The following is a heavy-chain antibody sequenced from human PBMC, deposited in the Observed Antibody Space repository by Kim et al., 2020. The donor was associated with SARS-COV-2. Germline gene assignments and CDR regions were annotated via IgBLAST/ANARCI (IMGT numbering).Heavy chain of an antibody. J-gene: IGHJ5*02. Sequence: GSTNYADSVKGRFTISRDESKKTRDLQMSSLRREDTALYYCVKANRGIYDHGGQGTLVTVAA. CDR3: VKANRGIYDH. CDR2: GST. D-gene: IGHD2-15*01. V-gene: IGHV3-64D*06.